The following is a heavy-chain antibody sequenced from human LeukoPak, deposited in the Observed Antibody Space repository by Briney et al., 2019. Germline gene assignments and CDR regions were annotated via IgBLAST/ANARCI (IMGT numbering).Heavy chain of an antibody. V-gene: IGHV1-46*01. Sequence: SVKVSCKTSGDSFTTYYFHWVRQAPGQGLEWVATINPKDGSTNYAENFRGRVTLTRDTSTTTLYMDLHSLESADTAVYYCARDRGCTTSSCYRTGLRWFDPWGQGTLVIVSS. CDR3: ARDRGCTTSSCYRTGLRWFDP. CDR1: GDSFTTYY. J-gene: IGHJ5*02. D-gene: IGHD2-2*01. CDR2: INPKDGST.